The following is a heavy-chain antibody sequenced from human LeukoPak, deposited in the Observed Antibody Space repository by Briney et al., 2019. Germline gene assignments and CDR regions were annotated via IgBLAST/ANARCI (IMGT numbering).Heavy chain of an antibody. Sequence: PGGSLRLSCAASGFTFSDYYMSWIRQAPGKGLEWVSYISSSGSTIYYADSVKGRFTISRDNAKNSLYLQMNSLRAEDTAVYYCAREEGSSSSWSTRQRTNDYWGQGTLVTVSS. CDR1: GFTFSDYY. CDR2: ISSSGSTI. V-gene: IGHV3-11*01. CDR3: AREEGSSSSWSTRQRTNDY. J-gene: IGHJ4*02. D-gene: IGHD6-13*01.